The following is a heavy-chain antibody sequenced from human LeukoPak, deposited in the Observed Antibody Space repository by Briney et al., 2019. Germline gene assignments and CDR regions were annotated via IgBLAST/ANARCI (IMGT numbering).Heavy chain of an antibody. Sequence: PGGSLRLSCAASGFTVSSNYMSWVRQAPGKGLEWVSVIYSGGSTYYADSVKGRFTISRDNSKNTLYLQMNSLRAEDTAVYYCATLACGSSTSCPSYYFDYWGQGTLVTVSS. CDR2: IYSGGST. CDR3: ATLACGSSTSCPSYYFDY. D-gene: IGHD2-2*01. CDR1: GFTVSSNY. V-gene: IGHV3-66*01. J-gene: IGHJ4*02.